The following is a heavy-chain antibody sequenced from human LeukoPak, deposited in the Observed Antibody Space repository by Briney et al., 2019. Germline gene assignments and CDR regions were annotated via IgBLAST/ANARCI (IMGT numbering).Heavy chain of an antibody. V-gene: IGHV4-59*08. D-gene: IGHD6-13*01. Sequence: PSETLSLTCTVSGGSISSYYWSWIRQPPGKGLEWIGYIYYSGSTNYNPSLKSRVTISVGTSKNQFSLKLSSVTAADTAVYYCARPRSLGWYFDLWGRGTLVTVSS. CDR1: GGSISSYY. J-gene: IGHJ2*01. CDR3: ARPRSLGWYFDL. CDR2: IYYSGST.